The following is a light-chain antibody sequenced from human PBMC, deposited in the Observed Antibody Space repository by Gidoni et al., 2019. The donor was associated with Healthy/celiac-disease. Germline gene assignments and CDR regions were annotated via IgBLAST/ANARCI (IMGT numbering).Light chain of an antibody. V-gene: IGKV1-33*01. CDR3: QQYDNLPRA. J-gene: IGKJ4*01. CDR1: QDISNY. Sequence: DIQMTQSPSSLSASVGDRVTITCHARQDISNYLNWYQQKPGKAPKLLIYDASNLETGVPSRFSGSGSGTDFTFTISSLQPEDIATYYCQQYDNLPRAFGGGTKVEIK. CDR2: DAS.